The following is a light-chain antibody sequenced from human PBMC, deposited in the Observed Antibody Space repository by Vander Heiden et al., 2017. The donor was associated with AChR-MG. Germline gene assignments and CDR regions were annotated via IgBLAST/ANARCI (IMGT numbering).Light chain of an antibody. J-gene: IGLJ2*01. CDR3: VLYMGSGVSV. Sequence: VVTQEPSFSVSPGGTVTLTCGLSSGSVSTSYYPSWDQQTPGQAPRTLIYSTNTRSSGVPDRFSGSILRNKAALTITGAQGDDESHYYCVLYMGSGVSVFGGGTKLTVL. V-gene: IGLV8-61*01. CDR1: SGSVSTSYY. CDR2: STN.